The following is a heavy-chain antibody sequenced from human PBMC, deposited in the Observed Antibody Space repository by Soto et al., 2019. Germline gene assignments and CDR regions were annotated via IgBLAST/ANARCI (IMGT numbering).Heavy chain of an antibody. CDR3: ARGCSGGSCYGFFYGMGV. V-gene: IGHV3-21*01. CDR2: ISSGSAYI. D-gene: IGHD2-15*01. J-gene: IGHJ6*02. CDR1: GFTFSSYT. Sequence: EVQLVESGGGLVKPGGSLRLSCAASGFTFSSYTMNWVRQAPGKGLEWVSSISSGSAYIYCADSMKGRFTISRDNAKDSLYLQMNSLRAEDTAVYYCARGCSGGSCYGFFYGMGVWGQGTTVTVSS.